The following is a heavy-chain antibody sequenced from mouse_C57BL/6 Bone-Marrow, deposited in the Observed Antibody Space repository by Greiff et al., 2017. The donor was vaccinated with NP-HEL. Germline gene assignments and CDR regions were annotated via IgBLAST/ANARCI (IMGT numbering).Heavy chain of an antibody. CDR2: IDPENGDT. CDR3: TTKYYGSIYYLGY. V-gene: IGHV14-4*01. Sequence: DVQLQESGAELVRPGASVKLSCTASGFNIKDDYMHWVKQRPEQGLEWIGWIDPENGDTEYASKFQGKATITADTSSNTAYLQLSSLTSEDTAVYYCTTKYYGSIYYLGYRGQGTTLTGAS. CDR1: GFNIKDDY. D-gene: IGHD1-1*01. J-gene: IGHJ2*01.